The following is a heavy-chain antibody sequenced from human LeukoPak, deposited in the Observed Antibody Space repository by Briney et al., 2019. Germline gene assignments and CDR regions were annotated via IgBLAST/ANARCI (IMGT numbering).Heavy chain of an antibody. J-gene: IGHJ4*02. CDR2: IIPIFGTA. Sequence: ASVKVSCKASGGTFSSYAISWVRQAPGQGLEWMGGIIPIFGTANYAQKFQGRVTITADESTSTAYMELSSLRSEDTAVYYCARDLYGDYEELDYWGQGTLVTVSS. D-gene: IGHD4-17*01. CDR3: ARDLYGDYEELDY. V-gene: IGHV1-69*13. CDR1: GGTFSSYA.